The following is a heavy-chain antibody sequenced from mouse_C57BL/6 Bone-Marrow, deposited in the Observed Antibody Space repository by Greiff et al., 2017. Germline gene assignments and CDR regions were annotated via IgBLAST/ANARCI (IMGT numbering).Heavy chain of an antibody. D-gene: IGHD2-1*01. CDR3: VRLRGNYNFDY. CDR2: IRSKSNNYAT. Sequence: EVKVVESGGGLVQPKGSLKLSCAASGFSFNTYAMNWVRQAPGKGLEWVARIRSKSNNYATYYADSVKDRFTISRDDSESMLYLQMNNLKTEDTAMYYCVRLRGNYNFDYWGQGTTLTVSS. CDR1: GFSFNTYA. V-gene: IGHV10-1*01. J-gene: IGHJ2*01.